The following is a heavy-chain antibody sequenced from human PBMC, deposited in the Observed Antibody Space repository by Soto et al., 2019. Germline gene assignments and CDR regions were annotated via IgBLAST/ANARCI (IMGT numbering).Heavy chain of an antibody. V-gene: IGHV3-7*03. D-gene: IGHD3-22*01. CDR1: GFTFSSYW. Sequence: GGSLRLSCAASGFTFSSYWMSWVRQAPGKGLEWVANIKQDGSEKYYVDSVKGRFTISRDNSKNTLYLQMNSLRAEDTAVYYCAKDRRSYYDSSGYYRGYAFDIWGQGTMVTVSS. CDR2: IKQDGSEK. CDR3: AKDRRSYYDSSGYYRGYAFDI. J-gene: IGHJ3*02.